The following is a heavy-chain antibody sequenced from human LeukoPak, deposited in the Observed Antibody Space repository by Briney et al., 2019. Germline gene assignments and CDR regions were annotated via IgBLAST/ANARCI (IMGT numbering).Heavy chain of an antibody. J-gene: IGHJ4*02. CDR1: GFTFSDHY. V-gene: IGHV3-11*04. Sequence: GGSLRLSCAASGFTFSDHYMSWIRQAPGKGLEWVSYISSSGSTIYYADSVKGRFTISRDNAKNSLYLQMNSLRAEDTAVYYCATAPHGKFAFWSGYSDPLDYWGQGTLVTVSS. CDR2: ISSSGSTI. CDR3: ATAPHGKFAFWSGYSDPLDY. D-gene: IGHD3-3*01.